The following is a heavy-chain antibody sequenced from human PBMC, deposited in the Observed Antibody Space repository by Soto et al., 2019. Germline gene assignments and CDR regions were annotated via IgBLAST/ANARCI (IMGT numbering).Heavy chain of an antibody. CDR1: GFTFSSYA. J-gene: IGHJ4*02. Sequence: ESGGGVVQPGRSLRLSCAASGFTFSSYAMHWVRQAPGKGLEWVAVISYDGSNKYYADSVKGRFTISRDNSKNTLYLQMNSLRAEDTAVYYCARDAHCSSTSCYSGYFDYWGQGTLVTVSS. CDR3: ARDAHCSSTSCYSGYFDY. V-gene: IGHV3-30-3*01. CDR2: ISYDGSNK. D-gene: IGHD2-2*01.